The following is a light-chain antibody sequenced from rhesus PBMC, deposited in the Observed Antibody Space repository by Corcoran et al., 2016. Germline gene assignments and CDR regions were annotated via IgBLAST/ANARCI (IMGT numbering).Light chain of an antibody. V-gene: IGKV3S9*01. CDR1: QSVSSY. Sequence: EIVMTQSPATLSLSPGERATLSCRASQSVSSYVAWYEQKPEQAPRLLIYGASSRATGNPDRFSGSGSGTDFTLTISSLGPEDFAVYYCQQYSNWPLTFGPGTKLDIK. J-gene: IGKJ3*01. CDR3: QQYSNWPLT. CDR2: GAS.